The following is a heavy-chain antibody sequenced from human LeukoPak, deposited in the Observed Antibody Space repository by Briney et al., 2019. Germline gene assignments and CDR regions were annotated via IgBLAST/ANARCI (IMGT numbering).Heavy chain of an antibody. CDR2: INPSGGST. D-gene: IGHD3-3*01. Sequence: ASVKVSCTASGYTFTSYYMHWVRQAPGQGLEWMGIINPSGGSTSYAQKFQGRVTMTRDTSTSTVYMELSSLRSEDTAVYYCARDQTAVGDFWSGFGIAGIDYWGQGTLVTVSS. CDR1: GYTFTSYY. V-gene: IGHV1-46*01. J-gene: IGHJ4*02. CDR3: ARDQTAVGDFWSGFGIAGIDY.